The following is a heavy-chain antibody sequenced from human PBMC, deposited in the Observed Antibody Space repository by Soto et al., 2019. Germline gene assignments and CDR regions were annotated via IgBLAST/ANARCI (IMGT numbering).Heavy chain of an antibody. D-gene: IGHD2-21*02. CDR1: GGSISSSSYF. J-gene: IGHJ5*01. V-gene: IGHV4-39*01. CDR2: IHYSGTT. CDR3: ARLFYGVDPVAWGLYCFGS. Sequence: QLQLQESGPGLVKPSETLSLTCTVSGGSISSSSYFWGWIRQPPGKGLEWIGGIHYSGTTYYNPSVKSRLTISVATSTHPSSLRPTSVPAADTAVFYCARLFYGVDPVAWGLYCFGSGGHGTLGTVSS.